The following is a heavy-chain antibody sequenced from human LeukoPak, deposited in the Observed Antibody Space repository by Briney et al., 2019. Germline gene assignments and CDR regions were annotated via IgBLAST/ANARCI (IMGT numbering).Heavy chain of an antibody. D-gene: IGHD3-10*01. J-gene: IGHJ3*02. Sequence: ASVKVSCKASGYTFTSYGISWVRQAPGQGLEWMGWISAYNGNTNYAQKLQGRVTMTTDTSTSTAYKELRSLRSDDTAVYYCARVGVTMVSGDAFDIWGQGTMVTVSS. CDR3: ARVGVTMVSGDAFDI. CDR2: ISAYNGNT. V-gene: IGHV1-18*01. CDR1: GYTFTSYG.